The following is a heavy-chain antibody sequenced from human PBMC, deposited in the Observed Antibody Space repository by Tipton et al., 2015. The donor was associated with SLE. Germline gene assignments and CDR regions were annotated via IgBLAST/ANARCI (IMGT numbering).Heavy chain of an antibody. V-gene: IGHV3-13*01. CDR1: GFTFSSYD. J-gene: IGHJ6*03. CDR3: ARAISTMIPFGGIFYYYMDV. CDR2: IGTADDT. D-gene: IGHD3-16*01. Sequence: VQLVQSGGGLVQPGESLRLSCAASGFTFSSYDMHWVRQATGKGLEWVSGIGTADDTHYPGSVKGRFTISRENAKNSLYLQMNSLRAGDTAVYYCARAISTMIPFGGIFYYYMDVWGRGTTVTVSS.